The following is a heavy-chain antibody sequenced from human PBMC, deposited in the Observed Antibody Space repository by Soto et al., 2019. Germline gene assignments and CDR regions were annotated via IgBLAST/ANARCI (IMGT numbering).Heavy chain of an antibody. CDR1: GYTFINYY. V-gene: IGHV1-46*01. CDR2: FNPTSGST. Sequence: QVQLVQSGAEVKKPGASVKLSCKASGYTFINYYIHWVRQALGQGLEWMGIFNPTSGSTNYAQKFQGRVTLTMDTSTRKVYMELSSLRFDDAAVYYCARDLAAGDYWGQGTLVTVSS. D-gene: IGHD6-13*01. CDR3: ARDLAAGDY. J-gene: IGHJ4*02.